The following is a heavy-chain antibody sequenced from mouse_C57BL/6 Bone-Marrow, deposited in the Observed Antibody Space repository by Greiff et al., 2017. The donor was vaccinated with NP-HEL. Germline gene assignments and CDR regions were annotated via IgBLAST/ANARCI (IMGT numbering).Heavy chain of an antibody. CDR1: GFTFSSYA. CDR2: ISSGGDYI. D-gene: IGHD3-2*02. CDR3: TRDGGRQLRLRFAY. V-gene: IGHV5-9-1*02. Sequence: DVHLVESGEGLVKPGGSLKLSCAASGFTFSSYAMSWVRQTPEKRLEWVAYISSGGDYIYYADTVKGRFTISRDNARNTLYLQMSSLKSEDTAMYYCTRDGGRQLRLRFAYWGQGTLVTVSA. J-gene: IGHJ3*01.